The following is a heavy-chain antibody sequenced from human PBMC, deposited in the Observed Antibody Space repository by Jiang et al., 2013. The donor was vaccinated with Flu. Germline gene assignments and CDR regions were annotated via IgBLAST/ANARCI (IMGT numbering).Heavy chain of an antibody. V-gene: IGHV5-51*01. CDR3: ARLRLGVGAAGGDAFDI. D-gene: IGHD1-26*01. CDR1: GYSFTSYW. J-gene: IGHJ3*02. CDR2: INPGNSDT. Sequence: GAEVKKPGESLKISCETSGYSFTSYWIGWVRQSARERPGMGGIINPGNSDTRYSPSFQGQVTISVDKSISTAYSQWSSLKASDTAMYYCARLRLGVGAAGGDAFDIWGQGTMVTVSS.